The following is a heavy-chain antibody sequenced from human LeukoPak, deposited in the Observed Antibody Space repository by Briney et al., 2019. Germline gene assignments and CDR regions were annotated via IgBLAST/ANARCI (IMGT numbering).Heavy chain of an antibody. CDR3: AKSVRVLDVLDL. CDR2: ISAVGVGT. CDR1: GFTFISYA. Sequence: GGSLRLSCVASGFTFISYAMSWVRQAPGKGLEWVSAISAVGVGTYYADSVRGRCTLSRETFQNTLYLQMNRPRAQGTAVYYSAKSVRVLDVLDLWAEDTRLSVS. V-gene: IGHV3-23*01. J-gene: IGHJ3*01. D-gene: IGHD2-15*01.